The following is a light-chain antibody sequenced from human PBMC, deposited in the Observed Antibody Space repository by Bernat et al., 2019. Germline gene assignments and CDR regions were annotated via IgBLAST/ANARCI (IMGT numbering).Light chain of an antibody. CDR2: RDD. CDR1: YLGTKY. V-gene: IGLV3-1*01. J-gene: IGLJ3*02. CDR3: QAWDSSTGV. Sequence: SFELTQPSSVSVSPGQTASITCSGDYLGTKYICWYQQKPGQSPVVVIYRDDRRPPGIPERFSGSHSGNTATLTISGAQAVDEADYYCQAWDSSTGVFGGGTKLTVL.